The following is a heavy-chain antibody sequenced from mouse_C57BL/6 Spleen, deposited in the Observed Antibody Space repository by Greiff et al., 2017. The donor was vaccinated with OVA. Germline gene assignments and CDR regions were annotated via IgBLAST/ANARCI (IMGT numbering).Heavy chain of an antibody. V-gene: IGHV5-4*01. CDR3: AREKLGNLRGYFDV. Sequence: EVQRVESGGGLVKPGGSLKLSCAASGFTFSSYAMSWVRQTPEKRLEWVATISDGGSYTYYPDNVKGRFTISRDNAKNNLYLQMSHLKSEDTAMYYCAREKLGNLRGYFDVWGTGTTVTVSS. J-gene: IGHJ1*03. CDR2: ISDGGSYT. D-gene: IGHD3-2*02. CDR1: GFTFSSYA.